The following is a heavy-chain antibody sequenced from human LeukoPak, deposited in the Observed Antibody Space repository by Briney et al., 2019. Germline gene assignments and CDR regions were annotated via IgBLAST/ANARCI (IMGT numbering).Heavy chain of an antibody. D-gene: IGHD6-6*01. CDR1: GFTFSSYA. CDR2: ISGSGGST. CDR3: AKVRDSSSSDSYFDY. Sequence: GGSLRLSCAASGFTFSSYAMSWVRQAPGKGLEWVSDISGSGGSTYYADSVKGRFTISRDNSKNTLYLQMNSLRAEDTAVYYCAKVRDSSSSDSYFDYWGQGTLVTVSS. V-gene: IGHV3-23*01. J-gene: IGHJ4*02.